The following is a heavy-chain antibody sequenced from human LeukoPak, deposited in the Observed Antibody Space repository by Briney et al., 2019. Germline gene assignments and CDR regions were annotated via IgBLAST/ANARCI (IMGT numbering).Heavy chain of an antibody. J-gene: IGHJ6*04. V-gene: IGHV3-30*12. Sequence: GGSLRLSCAASGFTFSSYGIHWVRQAPGKGLEWVTFILYDGSDNYYADSVKGRFTISRDNAKNSLYLQMNSLRAEDTAVYYCAELGITMIGDVWGKGTTVTISS. CDR3: AELGITMIGDV. CDR2: ILYDGSDN. CDR1: GFTFSSYG. D-gene: IGHD3-10*02.